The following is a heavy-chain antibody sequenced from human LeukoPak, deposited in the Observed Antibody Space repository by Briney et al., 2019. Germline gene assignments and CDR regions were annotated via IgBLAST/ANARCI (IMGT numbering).Heavy chain of an antibody. J-gene: IGHJ4*02. V-gene: IGHV3-33*06. CDR1: GFTFNSYG. D-gene: IGHD6-19*01. Sequence: GGSLRLSCAASGFTFNSYGIHWVRQAPGKGLEWVAVIWHDGSNKYYADSVKGRFTISRDNSKNTLYLQMNSLRAEDTAVYYCAKAAGYSSGWPFEYWGQGNPGHRLL. CDR3: AKAAGYSSGWPFEY. CDR2: IWHDGSNK.